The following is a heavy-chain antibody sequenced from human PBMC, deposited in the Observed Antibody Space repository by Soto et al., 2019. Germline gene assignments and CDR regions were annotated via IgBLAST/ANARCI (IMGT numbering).Heavy chain of an antibody. CDR3: ASLCGGSCYDSDV. Sequence: ASVTVSCQASGYIFTSYAMHWVRQAPGQRLEWMGWINTGNGNTEYSQKFQGRVTITRDTFASTAYMELSSLRSEDTAVYYCASLCGGSCYDSDVWGQGTTVTVSS. D-gene: IGHD2-15*01. CDR2: INTGNGNT. J-gene: IGHJ6*02. V-gene: IGHV1-3*04. CDR1: GYIFTSYA.